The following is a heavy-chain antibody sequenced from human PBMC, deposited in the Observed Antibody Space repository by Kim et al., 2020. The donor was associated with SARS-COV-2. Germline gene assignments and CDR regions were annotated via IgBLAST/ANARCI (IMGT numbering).Heavy chain of an antibody. CDR3: TADPRLAGTGYFDS. CDR1: GLTIANAW. Sequence: GGSLRLSCTASGLTIANAWMNWVRQAPGKGLEWVGRVKSVTDGGTTDYAAPMKDRFTISKDDSKNMLYLQMTSLKTEDPAVYYCTADPRLAGTGYFDSWGQGTLVTVAS. J-gene: IGHJ4*02. D-gene: IGHD6-19*01. V-gene: IGHV3-15*01. CDR2: VKSVTDGGTT.